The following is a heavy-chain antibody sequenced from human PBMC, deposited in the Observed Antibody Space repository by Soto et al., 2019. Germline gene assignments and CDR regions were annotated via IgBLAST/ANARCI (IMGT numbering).Heavy chain of an antibody. CDR3: ARADGSGSSKRYGVDV. V-gene: IGHV3-33*01. CDR2: IWYDGSNK. Sequence: QVQLVESGGGVVQPGRSLRLSCAASGFTFSSYGMHWVRQAPGKGLEWVAVIWYDGSNKYYADSVKGRFTISRDNSKNTLYLQMNSLRAEDTAVYYCARADGSGSSKRYGVDVWGQGTTVTVSS. D-gene: IGHD3-10*01. J-gene: IGHJ6*02. CDR1: GFTFSSYG.